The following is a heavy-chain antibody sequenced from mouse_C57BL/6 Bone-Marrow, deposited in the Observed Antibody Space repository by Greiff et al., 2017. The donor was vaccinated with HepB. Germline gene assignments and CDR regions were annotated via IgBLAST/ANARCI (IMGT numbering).Heavy chain of an antibody. CDR1: GFTFSDYG. Sequence: DVKLVESGGGLVKPGGSLKLSCAASGFTFSDYGMHWVRQAPEKGLEWVAYISSGSSTIYYADTVKGRFTISRDNAKHTLFLQMTSLRSEDTAMYYCARWITTVVAHYAMDYWGQGTSVTVSS. CDR2: ISSGSSTI. V-gene: IGHV5-17*01. J-gene: IGHJ4*01. D-gene: IGHD1-1*01. CDR3: ARWITTVVAHYAMDY.